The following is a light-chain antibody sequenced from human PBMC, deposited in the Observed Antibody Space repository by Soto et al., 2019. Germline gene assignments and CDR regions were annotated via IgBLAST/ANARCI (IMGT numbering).Light chain of an antibody. CDR2: KAS. Sequence: DIQMAQSAATLAASGGDIVSINCRASQSISAWLAWYQQKPGKAPRLLIYKASTLEIGVPSRFSGSGSGTEFTLTISSLQPDDVAIYYCQQYNDYPWTFGQGTKVDIK. CDR1: QSISAW. CDR3: QQYNDYPWT. J-gene: IGKJ1*01. V-gene: IGKV1-5*03.